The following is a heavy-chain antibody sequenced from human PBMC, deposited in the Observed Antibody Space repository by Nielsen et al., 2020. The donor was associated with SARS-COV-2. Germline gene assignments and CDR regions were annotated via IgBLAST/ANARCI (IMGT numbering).Heavy chain of an antibody. CDR2: IKTSGGTT. V-gene: IGHV3-23*01. Sequence: GGSLRLSCAASGFTFSDYAMAWVRQAPGKGLEWVSVIKTSGGTTYYADSVKGRCTISRDNSKNTLYLQMNSLRPEDTAVYYCARDSWDSLRYFVHWGQGAQVTVSS. CDR3: ARDSWDSLRYFVH. CDR1: GFTFSDYA. D-gene: IGHD3-22*01. J-gene: IGHJ4*02.